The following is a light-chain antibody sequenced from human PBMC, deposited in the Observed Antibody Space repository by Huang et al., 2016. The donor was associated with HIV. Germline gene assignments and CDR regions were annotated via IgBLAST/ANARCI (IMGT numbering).Light chain of an antibody. CDR1: QSVSSY. CDR2: DAS. CDR3: QQRSNLPLRFT. V-gene: IGKV3-11*01. Sequence: EIVLTQSPATLSLSPGERATLSCRASQSVSSYLAWYQQKPGQAPRLLIYDASNRATGIPARFSGSGCWTDFTLTISSLEPEEFAVYYCQQRSNLPLRFTFGPGTKVDIK. J-gene: IGKJ3*01.